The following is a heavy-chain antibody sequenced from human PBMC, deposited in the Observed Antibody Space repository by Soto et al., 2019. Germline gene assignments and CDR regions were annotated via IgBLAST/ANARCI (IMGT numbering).Heavy chain of an antibody. CDR1: GFTFSSYA. Sequence: PGGSPGLSCAASGFTFSSYAMSWVRQAPGKGLEWVSAISGSGGSTYYAASVKGRVTISSDNSKNTRDLLMNSLRAEDTALNYCAKDCNRMAAYYYGMDFWGQGTTVTVSS. CDR3: AKDCNRMAAYYYGMDF. CDR2: ISGSGGST. J-gene: IGHJ6*02. D-gene: IGHD6-13*01. V-gene: IGHV3-23*01.